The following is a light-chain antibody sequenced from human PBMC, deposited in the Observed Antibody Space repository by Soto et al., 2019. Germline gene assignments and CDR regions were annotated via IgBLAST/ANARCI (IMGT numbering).Light chain of an antibody. V-gene: IGLV2-11*01. CDR1: SSDVGGYNY. CDR3: CSYAGSYTFPYV. Sequence: QSVLTQPRSVSGSPGQSVTISCTGTSSDVGGYNYVSWYQQHPGKAPKLMIYDVSKRPSGVPDRFSGSKSGNTASLTISGLQAEDEADYDCCSYAGSYTFPYVFGTGTKLTVL. CDR2: DVS. J-gene: IGLJ1*01.